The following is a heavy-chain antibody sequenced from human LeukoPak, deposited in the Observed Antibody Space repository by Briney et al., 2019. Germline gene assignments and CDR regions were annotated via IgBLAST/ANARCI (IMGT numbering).Heavy chain of an antibody. D-gene: IGHD2-2*01. CDR3: AREGGYCSSTSCYPPYFDY. Sequence: GGSLRLSCAASGFTVSSNYMSWVRQAPGKGLEWVSVIYSGGSTYYADSVKGRFTISRDNSKNTLYLQMNSLRAEDTAVYYCAREGGYCSSTSCYPPYFDYWGQGTLVTVSS. CDR2: IYSGGST. CDR1: GFTVSSNY. J-gene: IGHJ4*02. V-gene: IGHV3-53*01.